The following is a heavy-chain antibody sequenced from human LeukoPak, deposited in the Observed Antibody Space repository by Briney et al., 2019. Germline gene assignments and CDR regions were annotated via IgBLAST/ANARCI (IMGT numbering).Heavy chain of an antibody. CDR1: GFTFRSYA. V-gene: IGHV3-30-3*01. CDR2: ISYDGSNK. CDR3: SGITGTLPDY. J-gene: IGHJ4*02. Sequence: GSLRLSCAASGFTFRSYAMHWVRQAPGKGLEWVAVISYDGSNKYYADSVKGRFTISRDNSKNTLYLQMNSLRAEDTAVYYCSGITGTLPDYWGQGTQVTVSS. D-gene: IGHD1-20*01.